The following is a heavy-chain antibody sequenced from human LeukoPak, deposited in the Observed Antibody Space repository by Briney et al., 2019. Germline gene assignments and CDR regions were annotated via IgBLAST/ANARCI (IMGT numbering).Heavy chain of an antibody. CDR2: IKQDGSEK. Sequence: GGSLRLSCAASGFTFSTYWMSWVRQAPGKGLEWVANIKQDGSEKYYVDSVEGRFTISRDNARNSLYLQMNSLRAEDTAVYYCARDMVRGVFTTRTIDYWGQGTLVTVSS. CDR3: ARDMVRGVFTTRTIDY. CDR1: GFTFSTYW. V-gene: IGHV3-7*01. J-gene: IGHJ4*02. D-gene: IGHD3-10*01.